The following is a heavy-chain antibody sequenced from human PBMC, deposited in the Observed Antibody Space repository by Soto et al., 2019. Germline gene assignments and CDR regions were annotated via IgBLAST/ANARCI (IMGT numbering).Heavy chain of an antibody. CDR3: ARDLHCSSGRCYYFDY. V-gene: IGHV3-11*05. CDR2: ISSGSGYT. Sequence: QVQLVESGGGLVKPGGSLRLSCVASGFTFSDHYMSWVRQAPGKGLEWVSYISSGSGYTNYADSVKGRFTISRDNAKNSLYLQMNSLRAEDTAVYYCARDLHCSSGRCYYFDYWGQGTLVTVSS. CDR1: GFTFSDHY. J-gene: IGHJ4*02. D-gene: IGHD2-15*01.